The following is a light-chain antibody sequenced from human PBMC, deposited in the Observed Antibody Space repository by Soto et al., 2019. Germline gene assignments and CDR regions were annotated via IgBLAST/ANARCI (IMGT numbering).Light chain of an antibody. CDR1: QSISGW. J-gene: IGKJ1*01. V-gene: IGKV1-5*03. CDR2: KAS. CDR3: QQDYSRPEM. Sequence: VRVTRWRSTVSTCISDNGTSACRASQSISGWLAWYQQKPGKAPKLLIYKASSLKSGVPSRFSGSGSGTEFSLIIRILQPGAYATYFLQQDYSRPEMFGQGTKVDIK.